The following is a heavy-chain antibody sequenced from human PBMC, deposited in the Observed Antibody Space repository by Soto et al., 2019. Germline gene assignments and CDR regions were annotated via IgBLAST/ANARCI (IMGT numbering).Heavy chain of an antibody. D-gene: IGHD6-6*01. Sequence: QLQLQESGPGLVKPSETLSLTCTVSGGSISSSSYYWGWIRQPPGKGLEWIGSIYYSGSTYYNPSLKSRFTISVDTSKNQFSLKLSSVTAADTAVYYCARHLYSSSSERLDWFDPWGQGTLVTVSS. CDR2: IYYSGST. CDR1: GGSISSSSYY. CDR3: ARHLYSSSSERLDWFDP. J-gene: IGHJ5*02. V-gene: IGHV4-39*01.